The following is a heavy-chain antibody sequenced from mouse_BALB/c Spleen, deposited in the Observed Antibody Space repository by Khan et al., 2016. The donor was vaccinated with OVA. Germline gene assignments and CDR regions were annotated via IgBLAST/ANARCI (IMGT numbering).Heavy chain of an antibody. CDR3: ARDYWFVY. V-gene: IGHV5-6-5*01. J-gene: IGHJ3*01. CDR1: GFTFSNYG. Sequence: EVELVESGGGLVKPGGSLKVSCAASGFTFSNYGMSWVRQTPEKRLEWVASISSGGNTYYPDNAKGRFTISRENARNILFMQMSSPRSEDTAMYYCARDYWFVYWGQGTLVTVSA. CDR2: ISSGGNT.